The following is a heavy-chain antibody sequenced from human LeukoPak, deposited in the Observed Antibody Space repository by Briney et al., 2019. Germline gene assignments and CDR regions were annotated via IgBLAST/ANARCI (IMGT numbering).Heavy chain of an antibody. Sequence: VASVKVSCKASGGTFSSYAISWVRQAPGQGLEWMGRIIPILGIANYAQKFQGRVTITADKSTSTAYMELSSLRSEDTAVYYCAREIVVVPAANPEHYYYGMDVWGQGTTVTVSS. CDR3: AREIVVVPAANPEHYYYGMDV. V-gene: IGHV1-69*04. CDR2: IIPILGIA. J-gene: IGHJ6*02. CDR1: GGTFSSYA. D-gene: IGHD2-2*01.